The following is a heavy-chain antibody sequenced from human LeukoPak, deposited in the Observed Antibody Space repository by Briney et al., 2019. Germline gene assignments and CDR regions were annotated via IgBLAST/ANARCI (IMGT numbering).Heavy chain of an antibody. CDR2: ISWNSGSI. D-gene: IGHD3-22*01. CDR3: AKGISIVVVIGGGFDY. V-gene: IGHV3-9*01. J-gene: IGHJ4*02. Sequence: PGRSLRLSCAASGFTFDDYAMHWVRQAPGKGLEWVSGISWNSGSIGYADSVKGRFTISRDNAKNSLYLQMNSLRAEDTALYYCAKGISIVVVIGGGFDYWGQGTLVTVSS. CDR1: GFTFDDYA.